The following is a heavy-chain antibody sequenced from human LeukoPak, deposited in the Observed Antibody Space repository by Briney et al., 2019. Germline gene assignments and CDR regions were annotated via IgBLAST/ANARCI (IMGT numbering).Heavy chain of an antibody. CDR1: GFTFSDYY. J-gene: IGHJ6*02. V-gene: IGHV3-11*01. CDR2: ISSSGSSI. CDR3: ATKTMVTTFDYYGMDV. Sequence: GGSLRLSCAASGFTFSDYYMSWIRQAPGKGLEWVSYISSSGSSIYYADSVKGRFTISRDNAKNSLYLQMNSLRAEDTAVYYCATKTMVTTFDYYGMDVWGQGTTVTVSS. D-gene: IGHD4-17*01.